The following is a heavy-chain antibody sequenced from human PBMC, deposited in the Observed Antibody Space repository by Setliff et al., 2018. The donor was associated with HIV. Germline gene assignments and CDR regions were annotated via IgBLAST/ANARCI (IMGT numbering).Heavy chain of an antibody. Sequence: PSETLFLTCNVSGDSISNHYWNWIRQPPGKGLEWIATIYNSGNSVSNPSLKSRVTISVDTSKNQFSLTLNSVTAADTAVYYCARVEAKVRGATYGMDVWGQGTTVTVSS. CDR3: ARVEAKVRGATYGMDV. CDR1: GDSISNHY. J-gene: IGHJ6*02. V-gene: IGHV4-59*11. CDR2: IYNSGNS. D-gene: IGHD3-10*01.